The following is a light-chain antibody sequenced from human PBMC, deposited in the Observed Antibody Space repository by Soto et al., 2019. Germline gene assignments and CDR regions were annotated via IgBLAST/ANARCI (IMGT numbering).Light chain of an antibody. Sequence: QAVLTQPPSASGAPGQRVTISCTGSTSNIGAGSDVHWYQQLPGTAPKLLIYGNSNRRSGVPDRFSGSKSGTSASLAITGLQAEDEADYYCQSYDSSLSGYVFGSGTKVTVL. V-gene: IGLV1-40*01. CDR2: GNS. CDR3: QSYDSSLSGYV. CDR1: TSNIGAGSD. J-gene: IGLJ1*01.